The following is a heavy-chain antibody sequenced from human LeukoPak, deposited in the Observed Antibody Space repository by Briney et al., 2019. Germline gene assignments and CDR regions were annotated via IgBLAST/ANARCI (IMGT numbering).Heavy chain of an antibody. Sequence: ASVKVSCKASGYTFTNYPRIWVRQAPGLGLEWMASINTKTGTPTYAQGFTGRFVFSLDISVNTAYLQISSLQAEDSAVYYCARGGYSRGQGSPFDYWGQGTLVTLSS. CDR2: INTKTGTP. J-gene: IGHJ4*02. V-gene: IGHV7-4-1*02. CDR3: ARGGYSRGQGSPFDY. D-gene: IGHD6-19*01. CDR1: GYTFTNYP.